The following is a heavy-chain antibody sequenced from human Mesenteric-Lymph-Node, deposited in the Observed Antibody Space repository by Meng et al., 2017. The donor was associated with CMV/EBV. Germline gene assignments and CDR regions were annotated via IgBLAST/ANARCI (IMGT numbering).Heavy chain of an antibody. CDR1: GYTFTNYG. J-gene: IGHJ4*02. Sequence: SCKTSGYTFTNYGITWVRQAPGQGLEWMGRISAYNGNTEFAQKFQGRLIMTTDASTATAHMELRSLKSDDTAIYYCVWGSGCFSQFDSWGQGSLVTVSS. CDR3: VWGSGCFSQFDS. D-gene: IGHD3-10*01. CDR2: ISAYNGNT. V-gene: IGHV1-18*01.